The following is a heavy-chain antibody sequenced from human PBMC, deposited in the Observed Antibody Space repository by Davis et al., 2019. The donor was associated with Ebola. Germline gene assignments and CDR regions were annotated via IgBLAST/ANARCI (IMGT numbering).Heavy chain of an antibody. CDR3: ARDTVTTQWCYGMDV. Sequence: MPSETLSLTCTVPGGSISSSSYYWGWIRQPPGKGLEWIGSIYYSGSTNYNPSLKSRVTISVDTSKNQFSLKLSSVTAADTAVYYCARDTVTTQWCYGMDVWGQGTTVTVSS. D-gene: IGHD4-11*01. CDR1: GGSISSSSYY. CDR2: IYYSGST. J-gene: IGHJ6*02. V-gene: IGHV4-39*07.